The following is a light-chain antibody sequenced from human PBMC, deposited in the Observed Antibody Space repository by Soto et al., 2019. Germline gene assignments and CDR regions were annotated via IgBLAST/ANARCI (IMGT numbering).Light chain of an antibody. CDR3: NSYTSLSNRV. J-gene: IGLJ1*01. V-gene: IGLV2-14*01. CDR2: EVT. CDR1: RIVIRAYNY. Sequence: SSLTQPASVSGSTGQSISISCHGTRIVIRAYNYVSWYQQHPGKAPKLLIYEVTTRPSGVSDRVSGSKSGNTASLTISGLQAEDEANYYCNSYTSLSNRVFGTGTKV.